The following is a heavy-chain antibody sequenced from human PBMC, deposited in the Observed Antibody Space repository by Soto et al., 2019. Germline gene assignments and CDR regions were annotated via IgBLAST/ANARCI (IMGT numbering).Heavy chain of an antibody. V-gene: IGHV4-39*01. Sequence: AGTLSLTSAASGGSISSSSYYWGWIRQPPGKGREGSVSVYDSGTRYYNPSLNSRVTISVDTSNTHFSLKHSSVTAAAPAEYYCAGHGVTRADFWGGLGAFDIWGQGTMVTVSS. CDR2: VYDSGTR. CDR1: GGSISSSSYY. CDR3: AGHGVTRADFWGGLGAFDI. J-gene: IGHJ3*02. D-gene: IGHD3-3*01.